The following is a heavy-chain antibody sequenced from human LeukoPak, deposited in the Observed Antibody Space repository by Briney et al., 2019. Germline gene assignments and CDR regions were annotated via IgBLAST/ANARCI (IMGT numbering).Heavy chain of an antibody. Sequence: GGSLRLSCAASGFTFSSYGMHWVRQAPGKGLEWVAVIWYDGSNKYYADSVKGRFTSSRDNSKNTMYLQMNSLRDEDTAVYYCARGLYYDILTGFDYWGQGTLVTVS. CDR2: IWYDGSNK. D-gene: IGHD3-9*01. V-gene: IGHV3-33*01. CDR3: ARGLYYDILTGFDY. J-gene: IGHJ4*02. CDR1: GFTFSSYG.